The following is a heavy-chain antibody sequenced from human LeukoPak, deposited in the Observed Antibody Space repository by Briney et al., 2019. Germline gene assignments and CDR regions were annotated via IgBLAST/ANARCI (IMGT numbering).Heavy chain of an antibody. CDR3: ARDVPAAIRAFDI. CDR1: GGSISSYY. Sequence: SETLSLTCTVSGGSISSYYWSWIRQPPGKGLEWIGYIYYSGSTNYNPSLKSRVTMSVDTSKNQFSLKLSSVTAADTAVYYCARDVPAAIRAFDIWGQGTMVTVSS. CDR2: IYYSGST. V-gene: IGHV4-59*01. D-gene: IGHD2-2*02. J-gene: IGHJ3*02.